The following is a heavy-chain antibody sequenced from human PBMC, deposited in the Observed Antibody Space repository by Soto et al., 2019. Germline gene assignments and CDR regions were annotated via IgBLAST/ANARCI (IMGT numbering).Heavy chain of an antibody. J-gene: IGHJ5*02. CDR2: IHYSGTT. CDR3: ARAMTNYSLGA. D-gene: IGHD2-21*01. V-gene: IGHV4-59*08. CDR1: GASISNYY. Sequence: QVQLQESGPGLVKPSETLSLTCTVSGASISNYYWSWIRQPPGKGLEWIGYIHYSGTTNSNPSLRSGVTIPVDTSKNQFSLKLSSVTAADTAVYFCARAMTNYSLGAWGQGTLVTVSS.